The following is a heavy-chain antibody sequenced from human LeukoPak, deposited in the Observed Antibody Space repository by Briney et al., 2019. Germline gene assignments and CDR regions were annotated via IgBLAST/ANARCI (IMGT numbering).Heavy chain of an antibody. J-gene: IGHJ4*02. CDR2: ISGSGDII. CDR3: ARDWAEGLDF. D-gene: IGHD3-16*01. CDR1: GFTFSSFS. V-gene: IGHV3-48*04. Sequence: GGSLRLSCAASGFTFSSFSMNWVRQAPGKGLEWITFISGSGDIIFYADSVKGRLTISRDNAENSLYLQMSSLRAEDTALYYCARDWAEGLDFWGQGTLVTVSS.